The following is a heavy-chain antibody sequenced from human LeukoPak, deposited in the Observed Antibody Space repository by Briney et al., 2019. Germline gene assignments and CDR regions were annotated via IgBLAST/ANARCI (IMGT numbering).Heavy chain of an antibody. CDR1: GGSFSGYY. CDR2: ITHSGST. V-gene: IGHV4-34*01. Sequence: SETLSLTCAVYGGSFSGYYWTWIRQPPGKGLEWIGEITHSGSTNYNPSLKSRVTISVDTSKNQFSLKLSSVTAADTAVYYCARVRYTYGYRVPIYAMDVWGQGTTVTVSS. CDR3: ARVRYTYGYRVPIYAMDV. D-gene: IGHD5-18*01. J-gene: IGHJ6*02.